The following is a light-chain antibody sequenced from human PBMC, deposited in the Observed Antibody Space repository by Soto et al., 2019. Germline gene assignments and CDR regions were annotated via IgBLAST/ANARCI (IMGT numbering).Light chain of an antibody. CDR3: QSYDSSLRGVV. V-gene: IGLV1-47*01. CDR2: KND. J-gene: IGLJ2*01. Sequence: QSVLTQPPSASGTPGQRVTISCSGSTSNLGSNFGYWYQQVPGTAPKLLIYKNDQRPSGVPDRFSGSQSGTSASLAITGLQAEDEADYWCQSYDSSLRGVVFGGGTKLTVL. CDR1: TSNLGSNF.